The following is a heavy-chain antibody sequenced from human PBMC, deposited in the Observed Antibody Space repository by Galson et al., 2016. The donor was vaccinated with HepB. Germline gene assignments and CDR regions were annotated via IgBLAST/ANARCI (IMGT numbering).Heavy chain of an antibody. Sequence: SLRLSCAASGFTFSNAWMSWVRQAPGKGLEWVGRIKSKTHGGTTDYAAPVKGRFTISRDDSKNTLYLQMNSLKTEDTAVYYCTTVGPGRYSYHYYYAMDVWGQGTTVTVSS. CDR2: IKSKTHGGTT. CDR1: GFTFSNAW. J-gene: IGHJ6*02. V-gene: IGHV3-15*01. CDR3: TTVGPGRYSYHYYYAMDV. D-gene: IGHD2-15*01.